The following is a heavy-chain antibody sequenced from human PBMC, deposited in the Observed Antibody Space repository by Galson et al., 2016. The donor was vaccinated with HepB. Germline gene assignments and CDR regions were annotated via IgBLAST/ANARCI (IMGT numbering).Heavy chain of an antibody. J-gene: IGHJ5*02. CDR1: AGSISSGGYY. CDR2: IFYSGST. V-gene: IGHV4-31*03. Sequence: NLSLTCTVSAGSISSGGYYWGWIRQHPGKGLEWIGYIFYSGSTYYNPSLKSRVTISVDTSKNQFSLNLRSVTAADTAIYYCARSSLNWFDPWGQGTLVTVSS. CDR3: ARSSLNWFDP.